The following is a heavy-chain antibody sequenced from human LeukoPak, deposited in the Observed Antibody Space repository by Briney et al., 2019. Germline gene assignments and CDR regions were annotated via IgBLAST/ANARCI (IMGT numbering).Heavy chain of an antibody. D-gene: IGHD1-7*01. CDR3: ARGPKVGLTGELFDY. J-gene: IGHJ4*02. CDR1: GFTFMTYW. CDR2: IKQDGSEK. Sequence: GGSLRLSCVGSGFTFMTYWMSWVRQAPGKGLEWVANIKQDGSEKYYVDSVKGRFTISRDNAKNSLYLQMNSLRAEDTAVYYCARGPKVGLTGELFDYWGQGTLVTVSS. V-gene: IGHV3-7*01.